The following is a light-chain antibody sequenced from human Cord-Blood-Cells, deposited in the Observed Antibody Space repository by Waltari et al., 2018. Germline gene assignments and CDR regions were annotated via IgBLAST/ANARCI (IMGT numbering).Light chain of an antibody. CDR1: QSVSRN. J-gene: IGKJ1*01. V-gene: IGKV3-15*01. Sequence: EIVMTQSPATLSVSPGARATLSCRASQSVSRNLAWYQKKPGQAPRPLIYGASTRATGIPARFSGSGSGTEFTLTISSLQSEDFAVYYCQQYNNWPPWTFGQGTKVEIK. CDR2: GAS. CDR3: QQYNNWPPWT.